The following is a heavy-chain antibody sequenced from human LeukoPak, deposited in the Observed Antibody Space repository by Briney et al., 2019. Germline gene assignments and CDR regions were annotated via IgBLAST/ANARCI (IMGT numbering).Heavy chain of an antibody. CDR1: GFTFSSYW. Sequence: PGGSLRLSCAASGFTFSSYWMHWVRQAPGKGLVWVSRINSDGSSTSYADSVKGRFTISRDNAKNSLYLQMNSLRTEDTALYYCAKDLNYDSSGYLRGGFDYWGQGTLVTVSS. V-gene: IGHV3-74*01. CDR3: AKDLNYDSSGYLRGGFDY. J-gene: IGHJ4*02. D-gene: IGHD3-22*01. CDR2: INSDGSST.